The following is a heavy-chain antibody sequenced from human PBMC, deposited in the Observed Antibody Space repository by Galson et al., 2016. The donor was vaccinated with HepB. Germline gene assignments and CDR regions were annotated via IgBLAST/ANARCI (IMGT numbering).Heavy chain of an antibody. CDR2: IRTKRYGGTA. CDR1: GFNFVDHA. Sequence: SLRLSCAGSGFNFVDHAMSWFRQAPGQGLEWVGFIRTKRYGGTAEYGASAKGRFTISRDDSKSIAYLQMNSLKTDDTAAYYYYYGMDVWGQGTTVTVSS. V-gene: IGHV3-49*03. J-gene: IGHJ6*02. CDR3: YYGMDV.